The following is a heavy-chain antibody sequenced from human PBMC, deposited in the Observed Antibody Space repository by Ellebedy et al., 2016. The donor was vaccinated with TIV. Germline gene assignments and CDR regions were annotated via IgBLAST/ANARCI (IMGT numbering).Heavy chain of an antibody. CDR1: GGSFSGYY. Sequence: SETLSLTCAVYGGSFSGYYWSWIRQPPGKGLEWIGEINHSGSTNYNPSLKSRVTISVDTSKNQFSLKLSSVTAADTAVYYCAIEGYSSSWYWFDPWGQGTLVTVSS. CDR3: AIEGYSSSWYWFDP. D-gene: IGHD6-13*01. J-gene: IGHJ5*02. CDR2: INHSGST. V-gene: IGHV4-34*01.